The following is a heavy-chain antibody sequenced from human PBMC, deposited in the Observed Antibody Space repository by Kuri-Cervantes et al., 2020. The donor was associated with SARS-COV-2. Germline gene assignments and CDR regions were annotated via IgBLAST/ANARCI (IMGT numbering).Heavy chain of an antibody. J-gene: IGHJ4*02. Sequence: ASVKVSCKTSGYNSNVYGVTWVRQAPGQGLEWMGWVSAYGGTPTYSQKFQGRVTFSTDTFTTTSHMELRSLRSDDTAVYYCARGVPYYFDGTVSLRYYLDYWGQGTLVTVSS. CDR2: VSAYGGTP. CDR1: GYNSNVYG. CDR3: ARGVPYYFDGTVSLRYYLDY. D-gene: IGHD3-22*01. V-gene: IGHV1-18*01.